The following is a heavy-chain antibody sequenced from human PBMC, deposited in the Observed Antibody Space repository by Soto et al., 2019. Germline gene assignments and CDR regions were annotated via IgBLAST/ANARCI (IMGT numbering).Heavy chain of an antibody. Sequence: QVQLVQSGAEMKKPGASVKVSCEASGYTFTAYYIHWVRQAPGQGLEWMGWIKPNGGGTKYAQKFQGRVTMTRDTSINTAYMELTRLTSDDTAVYYCARAVHTMIQGVRFRVDQWGQGTLVTVSS. CDR2: IKPNGGGT. CDR3: ARAVHTMIQGVRFRVDQ. V-gene: IGHV1-2*02. CDR1: GYTFTAYY. J-gene: IGHJ4*02. D-gene: IGHD3-10*01.